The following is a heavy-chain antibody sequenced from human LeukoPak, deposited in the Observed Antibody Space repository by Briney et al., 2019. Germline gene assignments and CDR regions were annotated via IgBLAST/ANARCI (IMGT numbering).Heavy chain of an antibody. J-gene: IGHJ4*02. CDR1: GFTFSSYS. Sequence: GGSLRLSCAASGFTFSSYSMNWVRQAPGKGLEWVTIISYDGSKKYYADYVKGRFTISRDNSKNTLYLQMNSLRAEDTAVYYCARNFRDGYNNSFDYWGQGTLVTVSS. D-gene: IGHD5-24*01. CDR2: ISYDGSKK. V-gene: IGHV3-30*03. CDR3: ARNFRDGYNNSFDY.